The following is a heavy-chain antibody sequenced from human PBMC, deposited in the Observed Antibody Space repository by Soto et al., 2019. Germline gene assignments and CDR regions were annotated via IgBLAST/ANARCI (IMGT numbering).Heavy chain of an antibody. CDR3: ARGLYYYDSSGYYYFDY. D-gene: IGHD3-22*01. CDR2: IYYSGST. V-gene: IGHV4-31*03. J-gene: IGHJ4*02. CDR1: GGSISSGGYY. Sequence: TLSLTCTVSGGSISSGGYYWSWIRQHPGKGLEWIGYIYYSGSTYYNPSLKSRVTISVDTSKNQFSLKLSSVTAADTAVYYCARGLYYYDSSGYYYFDYWGQGTLVTVSS.